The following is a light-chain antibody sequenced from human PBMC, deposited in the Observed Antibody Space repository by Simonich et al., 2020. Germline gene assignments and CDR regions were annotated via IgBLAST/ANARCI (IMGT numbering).Light chain of an antibody. CDR2: DTS. Sequence: QAVVTQEPSLTGSPGGTVTLTCGSSTGAVTSGHYPSWFQQKPGQAPRTLIHDTSKNPSRTPARFSGALLGGKAALTLSGAQPEDEAEYYCLLSYSGARVFGGGTKLTVL. CDR1: TGAVTSGHY. CDR3: LLSYSGARV. V-gene: IGLV7-46*01. J-gene: IGLJ3*02.